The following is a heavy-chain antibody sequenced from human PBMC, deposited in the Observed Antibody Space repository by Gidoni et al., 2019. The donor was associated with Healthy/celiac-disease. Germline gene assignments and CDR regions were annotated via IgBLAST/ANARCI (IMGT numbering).Heavy chain of an antibody. CDR1: GFTFSTYA. CDR2: ISYNGSNK. CDR3: ARACIRDFDWLPNYYYYGMDV. V-gene: IGHV3-30-3*01. D-gene: IGHD3-9*01. Sequence: VQLVESGGGVVQPGRSLRLSCAASGFTFSTYAMHWVRQAPGKGLEWVAVISYNGSNKYYADSVKGRFTISRDNSKNTLYLQMNSLRAEDTAVYYCARACIRDFDWLPNYYYYGMDVWGQGTTVTVSS. J-gene: IGHJ6*02.